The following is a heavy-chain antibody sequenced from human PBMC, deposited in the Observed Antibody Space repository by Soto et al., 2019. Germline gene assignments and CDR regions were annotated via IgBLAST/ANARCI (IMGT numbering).Heavy chain of an antibody. CDR3: ARSYITIPFDY. J-gene: IGHJ4*02. CDR2: IYYSGST. Sequence: SETLSLTCTVSGGSVSSGSYYWSWIRQPPGKGLEWIGYIYYSGSTNYNPSLKSRVTISVDTSKNQFSLKLSSVTAADTAVYYCARSYITIPFDYWGQGTLVTVSS. V-gene: IGHV4-61*01. D-gene: IGHD3-3*01. CDR1: GGSVSSGSYY.